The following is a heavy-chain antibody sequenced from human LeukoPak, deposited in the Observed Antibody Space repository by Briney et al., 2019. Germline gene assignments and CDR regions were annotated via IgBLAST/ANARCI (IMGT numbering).Heavy chain of an antibody. CDR2: INPNSGGT. Sequence: ASVKVSCKASGYTFTGYYMHWVRQAPGQGLEWMGRINPNSGGTNYAQKFQGRVTMTRDTSISTACMELSRLRSDDTAVYYCARVVLPWFGESSSDYGMDVWGQGTTVTVSS. J-gene: IGHJ6*02. CDR3: ARVVLPWFGESSSDYGMDV. CDR1: GYTFTGYY. D-gene: IGHD3-10*01. V-gene: IGHV1-2*06.